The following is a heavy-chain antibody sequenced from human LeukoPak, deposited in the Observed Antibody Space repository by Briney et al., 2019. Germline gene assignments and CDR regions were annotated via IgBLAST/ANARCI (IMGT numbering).Heavy chain of an antibody. CDR1: GFXFSSYS. Sequence: GGSLRLSCAASGFXFSSYSMNWVRQAPGKGREWVSHMSSSSSTIYYADSVKGRFTISRDNAKNSLYLQMNSLRDEDTAVYYCASPYDSSGYYNHDAFDIWGQGTMVTVSS. V-gene: IGHV3-48*02. J-gene: IGHJ3*02. CDR2: MSSSSSTI. D-gene: IGHD3-22*01. CDR3: ASPYDSSGYYNHDAFDI.